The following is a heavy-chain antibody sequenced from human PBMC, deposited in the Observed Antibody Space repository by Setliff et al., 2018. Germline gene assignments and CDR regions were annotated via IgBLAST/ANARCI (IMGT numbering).Heavy chain of an antibody. Sequence: GGSLRLSCAASGFTFSSYWMSWVRQAPGKGLGWVANIKQDGSEKYYVDSVKGRFTISRDNARDSLFLQMSSLRAEDTAVYYCAREVVGAPSTFDIWGQGTMVTVSS. J-gene: IGHJ3*02. CDR3: AREVVGAPSTFDI. CDR1: GFTFSSYW. CDR2: IKQDGSEK. V-gene: IGHV3-7*01. D-gene: IGHD1-26*01.